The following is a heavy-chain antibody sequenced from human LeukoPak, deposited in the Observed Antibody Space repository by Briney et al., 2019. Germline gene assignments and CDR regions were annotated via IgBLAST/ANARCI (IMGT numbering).Heavy chain of an antibody. CDR2: IYYSGST. V-gene: IGHV4-59*01. J-gene: IGHJ4*02. CDR3: ARFKRAGGWSYFDY. D-gene: IGHD6-19*01. Sequence: PSETLSLTCTVSGGSISSYYWSWIRQPPGKGLEWIGYIYYSGSTNYNPSLKSRVTISVDTSKNQFSLKLSSVTAADTAVYYCARFKRAGGWSYFDYWDQGTLVTVSS. CDR1: GGSISSYY.